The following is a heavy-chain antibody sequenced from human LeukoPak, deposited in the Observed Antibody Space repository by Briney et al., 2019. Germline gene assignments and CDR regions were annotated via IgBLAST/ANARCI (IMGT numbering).Heavy chain of an antibody. CDR1: GFKFSSYA. V-gene: IGHV3-23*01. D-gene: IGHD2-21*02. Sequence: GGSLRLSCAASGFKFSSYAMSWVRQSPGKGLEWVSSITFSGRGTYYADSVKGRFTISRDNSRNTLFLQMNSLRAEDTAIYYCAGGDTAWYYFEYWGQGTLVTVSS. CDR2: ITFSGRGT. J-gene: IGHJ4*02. CDR3: AGGDTAWYYFEY.